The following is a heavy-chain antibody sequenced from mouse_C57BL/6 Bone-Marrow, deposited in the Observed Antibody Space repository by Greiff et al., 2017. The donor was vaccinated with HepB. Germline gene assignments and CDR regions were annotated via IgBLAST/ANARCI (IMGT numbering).Heavy chain of an antibody. Sequence: EVKVVESGEGLVKPGGSLKLSCAASGFTFSSYAMSWVRQTPEKRLEWVAYISSGGDYIYYADTVKGRFTISRDNARNTLYLQMSSLKSEDTAMYYCTRVEGIYYFGSRGYFDVWGTGTTVTVSS. CDR2: ISSGGDYI. V-gene: IGHV5-9-1*02. CDR1: GFTFSSYA. D-gene: IGHD1-1*01. CDR3: TRVEGIYYFGSRGYFDV. J-gene: IGHJ1*03.